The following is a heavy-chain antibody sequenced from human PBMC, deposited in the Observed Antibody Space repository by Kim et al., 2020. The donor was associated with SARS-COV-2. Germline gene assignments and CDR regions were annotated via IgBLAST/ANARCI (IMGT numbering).Heavy chain of an antibody. CDR3: ASNALLWFGELGSFDY. J-gene: IGHJ4*02. Sequence: SLKSRVPNSVDTSKNQFSLKMSSVTAADTAVYYCASNALLWFGELGSFDYWGQGTLVTVSS. V-gene: IGHV4-39*01. D-gene: IGHD3-10*01.